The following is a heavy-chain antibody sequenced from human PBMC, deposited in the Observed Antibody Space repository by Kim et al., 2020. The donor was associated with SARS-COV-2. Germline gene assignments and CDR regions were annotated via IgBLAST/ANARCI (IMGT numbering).Heavy chain of an antibody. Sequence: ASVKVSCKASGYTFTSYYMHWVRQAPGQGLEWMGIINPSGGSTSYAQKFQGRVTMTRDTSTSTVYMELSSLRSEDTAVYYCARDWGHCSGGSCYSESDWFDPWGQGTLVTVSS. CDR3: ARDWGHCSGGSCYSESDWFDP. CDR2: INPSGGST. CDR1: GYTFTSYY. J-gene: IGHJ5*02. V-gene: IGHV1-46*01. D-gene: IGHD2-15*01.